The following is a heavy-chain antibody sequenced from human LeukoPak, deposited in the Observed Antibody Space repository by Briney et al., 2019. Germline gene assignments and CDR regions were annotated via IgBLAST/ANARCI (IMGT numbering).Heavy chain of an antibody. V-gene: IGHV3-21*01. J-gene: IGHJ6*02. CDR2: INRDSNYI. D-gene: IGHD3-9*01. CDR3: ARDLPLTASYDILTVYYYYYYGMDV. Sequence: GGSLRLSCAASGITFSSYSMNWVRQAPGKGLEWVSSINRDSNYIYYADSVKGRFTISRDNAKNSLYLQMNSLRAEDTAVYYCARDLPLTASYDILTVYYYYYYGMDVWGQGTTVTVSS. CDR1: GITFSSYS.